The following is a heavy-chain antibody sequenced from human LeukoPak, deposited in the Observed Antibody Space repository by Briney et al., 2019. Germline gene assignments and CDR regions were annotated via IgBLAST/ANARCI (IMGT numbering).Heavy chain of an antibody. CDR1: AFIFSGHW. V-gene: IGHV3-7*03. CDR2: IKEDGSER. CDR3: AREGYDYVWGSYRPARYFDY. J-gene: IGHJ4*02. Sequence: GGSLRLSCEGSAFIFSGHWMNWVRQTPGKGLEWVASIKEDGSERQYVDSVKGRFSISRDNTKGSLFLQLNSLRAEDTAVYYCAREGYDYVWGSYRPARYFDYWGQGTLVTVSS. D-gene: IGHD3-16*02.